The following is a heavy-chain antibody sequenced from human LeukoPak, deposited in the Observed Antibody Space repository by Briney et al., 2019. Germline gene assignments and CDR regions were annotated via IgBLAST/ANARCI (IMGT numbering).Heavy chain of an antibody. J-gene: IGHJ3*02. CDR1: GYTFTSYG. CDR3: ARDRGDPPEDAFDI. V-gene: IGHV1-18*01. CDR2: ISAYNGNT. Sequence: ASVKVSCKASGYTFTSYGISWVRQAPGQGLEWMGLISAYNGNTNYAQKLQGRVTMTTDTSTSTAYMELRSLRSDDTAVYYCARDRGDPPEDAFDIWGQGTMVTVSS. D-gene: IGHD3-16*01.